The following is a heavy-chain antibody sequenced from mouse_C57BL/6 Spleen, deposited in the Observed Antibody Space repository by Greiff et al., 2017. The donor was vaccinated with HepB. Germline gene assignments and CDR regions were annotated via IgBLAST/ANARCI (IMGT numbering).Heavy chain of an antibody. CDR1: GYTFTSYW. CDR2: IYPSDSET. V-gene: IGHV1-61*01. Sequence: VQLQQPGAELVRPGSSVKLSCKASGYTFTSYWMDWVKQRPGQGLEWIGNIYPSDSETHYNQKFKDKATLTVDKSSSTAYMQLSSLTSADSAVYYCARKDGPYAMDYWGQGTSVTVSS. CDR3: ARKDGPYAMDY. J-gene: IGHJ4*01. D-gene: IGHD3-1*01.